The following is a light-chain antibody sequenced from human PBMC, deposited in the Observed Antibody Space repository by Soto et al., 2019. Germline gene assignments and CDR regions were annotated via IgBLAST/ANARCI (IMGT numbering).Light chain of an antibody. CDR3: LQYYSFPWT. V-gene: IGKV4-1*01. CDR1: QSVTYSSNNKNY. Sequence: DIVMTQSPDSLAVSLGERATINCKSSQSVTYSSNNKNYLAWYQQKPGQPPKLFIYWASTRESGVPDRFSGSGSGTDFTLTISSLQAEDVAVYCCLQYYSFPWTFGQGTKVDIX. CDR2: WAS. J-gene: IGKJ1*01.